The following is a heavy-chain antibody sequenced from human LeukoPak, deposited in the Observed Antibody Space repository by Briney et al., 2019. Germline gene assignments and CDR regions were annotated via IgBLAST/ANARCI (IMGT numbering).Heavy chain of an antibody. V-gene: IGHV1-69*02. CDR2: IIPIFDMT. Sequence: SVKVSCKASGGTFSTYTITWVRQAPGQGPEWMGRIIPIFDMTTYAQKFQDRVTITADKSTSTAYMELSSLRSEDTAVYYCARNHYYGSGRFRMDYGMDVWGQGTTVTVSS. D-gene: IGHD3-10*01. CDR1: GGTFSTYT. J-gene: IGHJ6*02. CDR3: ARNHYYGSGRFRMDYGMDV.